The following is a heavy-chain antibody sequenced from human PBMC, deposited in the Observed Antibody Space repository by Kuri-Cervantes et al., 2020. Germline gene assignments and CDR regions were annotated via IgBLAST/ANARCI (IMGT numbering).Heavy chain of an antibody. Sequence: SETLSLTCTVSGGSISSYYWSWIRQPPGKGLEWIGYICYSGSTNYNPSLKSRVTIPVDTSKNQFSLKLSSVTAADTAVYYCARAGKYYDFWSGYYFDYWGQGTLVTVSS. J-gene: IGHJ4*02. V-gene: IGHV4-59*01. CDR3: ARAGKYYDFWSGYYFDY. D-gene: IGHD3-3*01. CDR2: ICYSGST. CDR1: GGSISSYY.